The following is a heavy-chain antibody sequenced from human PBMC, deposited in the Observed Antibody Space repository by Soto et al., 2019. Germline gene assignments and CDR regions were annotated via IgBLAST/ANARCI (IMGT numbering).Heavy chain of an antibody. V-gene: IGHV4-61*01. Sequence: QVQLQESGPGLVKPSETLSLTCTVSGGSVSSGSYYWNWIRQPPGKGLEWIGYVYFSGSTSYNPSLKSRVTISIDTSKNQFSLKLTSVTAADTAVYYCARDRSSSWSDAFDIWGQGTMVTVSS. CDR2: VYFSGST. J-gene: IGHJ3*02. CDR1: GGSVSSGSYY. CDR3: ARDRSSSWSDAFDI. D-gene: IGHD6-6*01.